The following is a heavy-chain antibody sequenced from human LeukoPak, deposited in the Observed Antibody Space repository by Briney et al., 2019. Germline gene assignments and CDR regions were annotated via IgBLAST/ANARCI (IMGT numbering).Heavy chain of an antibody. CDR1: GYSFTSYW. CDR2: IFPVDSDT. V-gene: IGHV5-51*01. CDR3: ATGLRSSRYYYMDV. D-gene: IGHD4-11*01. J-gene: IGHJ6*03. Sequence: GESLKISFKALGYSFTSYWIGWVRQMPGKGLEWLGIIFPVDSDTRYSPSSQGQVHISADKSISTAYLQWSSLKASDTAMYYCATGLRSSRYYYMDVWGKGTAVTVS.